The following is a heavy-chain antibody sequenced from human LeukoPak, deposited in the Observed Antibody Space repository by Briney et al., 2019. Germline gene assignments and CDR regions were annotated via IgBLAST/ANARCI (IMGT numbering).Heavy chain of an antibody. D-gene: IGHD3-22*01. J-gene: IGHJ6*03. CDR3: ARGPNYDSSGYYFYYYYMDV. Sequence: ASAKVSCKASGYTFTSYDINWVRQATGQGLEWMGWMNPNSGNTGYAQKFQGRVTMTRNTSISTAYMELSSLRSEDTAVYYCARGPNYDSSGYYFYYYYMDVWGKGTTVTVSS. V-gene: IGHV1-8*01. CDR1: GYTFTSYD. CDR2: MNPNSGNT.